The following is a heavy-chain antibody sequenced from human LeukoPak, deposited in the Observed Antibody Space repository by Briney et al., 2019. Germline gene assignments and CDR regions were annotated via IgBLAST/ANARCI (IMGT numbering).Heavy chain of an antibody. Sequence: GGSLRLSCSASGVSFSSFEMNLVRQAPGKGLECVSYISSSGTSIYYADSVKSRFTISRDNDKNSLFLQMNSLRAEDTAIYYCAGAYWGQGTLVNVSS. CDR3: AGAY. J-gene: IGHJ4*02. V-gene: IGHV3-48*03. CDR2: ISSSGTSI. CDR1: GVSFSSFE.